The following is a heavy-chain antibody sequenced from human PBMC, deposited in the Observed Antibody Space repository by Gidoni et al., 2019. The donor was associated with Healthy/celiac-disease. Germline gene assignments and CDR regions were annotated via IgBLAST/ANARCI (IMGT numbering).Heavy chain of an antibody. CDR3: ARSPRWLQRYVFDY. CDR2: INHSGST. Sequence: QVQLQQWGAGLLTPSETLSLTCAVYGGSFSGYYWSWIRQPPGKGLEWIGEINHSGSTNYNPSLKSRVTISVDTSKNQFSLKLSSVTAADTAVYYCARSPRWLQRYVFDYWGQGTLVTVSS. D-gene: IGHD5-12*01. CDR1: GGSFSGYY. J-gene: IGHJ4*02. V-gene: IGHV4-34*01.